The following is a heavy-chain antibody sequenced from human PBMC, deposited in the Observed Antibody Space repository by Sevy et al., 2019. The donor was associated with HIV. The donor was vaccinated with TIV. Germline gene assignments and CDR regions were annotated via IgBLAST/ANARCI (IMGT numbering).Heavy chain of an antibody. CDR1: GFTFSKYW. CDR2: IKQDAGQK. Sequence: GGSLRLSCAASGFTFSKYWMGWVRQAPGKGLEWVANIKQDAGQKYYVDSVKGRFTISRDKAKNPLFLQMNSLRAEDTAVYFCARDDGNYYFHYWGQGTLVTVSS. J-gene: IGHJ4*02. V-gene: IGHV3-7*01. D-gene: IGHD1-7*01. CDR3: ARDDGNYYFHY.